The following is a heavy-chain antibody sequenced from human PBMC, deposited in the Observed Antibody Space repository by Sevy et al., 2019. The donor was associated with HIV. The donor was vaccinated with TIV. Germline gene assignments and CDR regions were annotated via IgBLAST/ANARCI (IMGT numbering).Heavy chain of an antibody. CDR2: ISYDGSNK. CDR3: AREGGHTSAWTPGKY. Sequence: GGSLRLSCAASGFTFSSYAMHWVRQAPGKGLEWVAVISYDGSNKYNTDSVKGRFTISRDDSKNTLYLQMNSLRPEDSAVYYCAREGGHTSAWTPGKYWGQGTQVTVSS. D-gene: IGHD6-19*01. V-gene: IGHV3-30-3*01. CDR1: GFTFSSYA. J-gene: IGHJ4*02.